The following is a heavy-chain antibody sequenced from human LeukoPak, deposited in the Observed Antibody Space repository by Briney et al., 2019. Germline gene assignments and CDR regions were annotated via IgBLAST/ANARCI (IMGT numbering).Heavy chain of an antibody. J-gene: IGHJ3*02. CDR2: IKQDGSEK. CDR1: GFTFSSYW. V-gene: IGHV3-7*01. CDR3: ARVGVVAMGAFDI. D-gene: IGHD3-22*01. Sequence: GGSLRLSCAASGFTFSSYWMSWVRQAPGKGLEWVANIKQDGSEKYYVDSVKGRFTISRDNAKNSLYLQMNSLRAEDTAVYYCARVGVVAMGAFDIWGQGTMVTVSS.